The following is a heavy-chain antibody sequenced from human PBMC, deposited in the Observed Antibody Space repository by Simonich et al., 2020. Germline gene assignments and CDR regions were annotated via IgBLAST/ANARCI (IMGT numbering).Heavy chain of an antibody. Sequence: EVQLVESGGGLVQPGGSLRLSCAASGFTFSSYDMNWVRQANRKGLEVVSAFCTVGYTYYPGSVKGRFTSSRENAKNSLYLQMTSLRAGDTAVYYCARGGYSGSYNWFDPCGQGTLVTVSS. J-gene: IGHJ5*02. V-gene: IGHV3-13*01. CDR3: ARGGYSGSYNWFDP. D-gene: IGHD1-26*01. CDR1: GFTFSSYD. CDR2: FCTVGYT.